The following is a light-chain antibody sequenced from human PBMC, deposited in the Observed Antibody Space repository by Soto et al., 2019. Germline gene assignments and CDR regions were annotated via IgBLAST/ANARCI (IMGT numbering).Light chain of an antibody. Sequence: EVVLMQSPGTLSLSPGERATLCCRASQTVWSNYLAWFQHRPGQAPRLVIYGASRRATGIPDRFTGSGSGTDFTLTISRLEPEDFAVYYCHQYADSRTFGQGTKLEIK. CDR1: QTVWSNY. CDR2: GAS. J-gene: IGKJ2*02. V-gene: IGKV3-20*01. CDR3: HQYADSRT.